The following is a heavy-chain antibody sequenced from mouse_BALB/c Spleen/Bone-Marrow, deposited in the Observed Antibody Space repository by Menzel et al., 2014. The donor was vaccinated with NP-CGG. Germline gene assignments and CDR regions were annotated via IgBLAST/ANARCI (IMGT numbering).Heavy chain of an antibody. D-gene: IGHD2-14*01. V-gene: IGHV2-9*02. J-gene: IGHJ2*01. CDR2: IWAGGST. CDR3: ARVIRYESYFDY. CDR1: GFSLTSYG. Sequence: VQLQQSGPGLVAPSQSLSMTCTVSGFSLTSYGVHWVRQPPGKGLEWLGVIWAGGSTNYNSALMSRLSISKDNSKSQVFLKMNSLQTDDTAMYYCARVIRYESYFDYWGQGTTLTVSS.